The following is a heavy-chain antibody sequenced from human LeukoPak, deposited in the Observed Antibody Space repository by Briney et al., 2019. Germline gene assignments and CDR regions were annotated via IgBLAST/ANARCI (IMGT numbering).Heavy chain of an antibody. V-gene: IGHV3-23*01. CDR2: IGASGGTT. J-gene: IGHJ4*02. CDR3: AKQGDRAYFDY. Sequence: GGSLRLSCAGSGFTFSNYAMTWVRQAPGKGLEWVSVIGASGGTTYYADSVKGRFTISRDNSKGTLYLQMNSLRAEDTALYYCAKQGDRAYFDYWGQGTLVTVSS. D-gene: IGHD3-10*01. CDR1: GFTFSNYA.